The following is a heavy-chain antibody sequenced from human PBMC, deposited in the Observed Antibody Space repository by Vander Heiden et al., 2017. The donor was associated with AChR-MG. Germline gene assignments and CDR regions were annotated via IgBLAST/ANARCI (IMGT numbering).Heavy chain of an antibody. CDR3: ARGPPYYDILTSPFDY. D-gene: IGHD3-9*01. V-gene: IGHV1-69*01. CDR1: GCTFSSYA. Sequence: QVQLVQSGAELKKPVSPVKVSCKASGCTFSSYAISWVRQAPGQGLGWMGGFVPICGTANYAQTFQGRGRMTADESTSKAYMELSSLRSEDKAVYYCARGPPYYDILTSPFDYWGQGTLVTVSS. J-gene: IGHJ4*02. CDR2: FVPICGTA.